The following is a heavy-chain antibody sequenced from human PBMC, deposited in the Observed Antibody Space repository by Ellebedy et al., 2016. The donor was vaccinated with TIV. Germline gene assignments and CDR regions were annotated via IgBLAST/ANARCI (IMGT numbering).Heavy chain of an antibody. D-gene: IGHD5-18*01. J-gene: IGHJ4*02. CDR1: GGSINSDY. V-gene: IGHV4-59*01. CDR3: ARLPRGDIYGYFDY. Sequence: MPSETLSLTCTVSGGSINSDYWSWFRQPPGKGLERIGYMYVSGLSNYNPSLKSRVTISMDTSKNQFSLRLTSVTAADTAIYFCARLPRGDIYGYFDYWGQGTLVTVSS. CDR2: MYVSGLS.